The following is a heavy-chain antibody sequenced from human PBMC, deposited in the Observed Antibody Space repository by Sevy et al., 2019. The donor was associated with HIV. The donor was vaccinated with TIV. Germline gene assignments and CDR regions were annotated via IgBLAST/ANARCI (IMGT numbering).Heavy chain of an antibody. CDR1: GFAIDSYS. D-gene: IGHD3-22*01. CDR2: ISGSSSHI. J-gene: IGHJ6*02. V-gene: IGHV3-21*01. CDR3: ARDPTDDSGYSQGMDA. Sequence: GGSLRLSCTASGFAIDSYSMNWVRQAPGKGLEWLSSISGSSSHIFYADSVKGRFTISRDNARNSVYLRMNSLRAEDTVLYFCARDPTDDSGYSQGMDAWGQGTTVTVSS.